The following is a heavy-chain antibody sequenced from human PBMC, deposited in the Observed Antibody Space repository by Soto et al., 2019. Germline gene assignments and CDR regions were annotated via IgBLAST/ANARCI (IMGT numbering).Heavy chain of an antibody. CDR2: INAANGET. CDR1: GYTFTSYG. CDR3: AGDPSQVGGGGY. Sequence: ASVKVSCKASGYTFTSYGIHWVRQAPGQRLEWMGWINAANGETKYSQKLQGRVTMTTDTSTSTAYMELRSLRSDDTAVYYCAGDPSQVGGGGYWGQGTLVTVSS. J-gene: IGHJ4*02. V-gene: IGHV1-3*01. D-gene: IGHD3-16*01.